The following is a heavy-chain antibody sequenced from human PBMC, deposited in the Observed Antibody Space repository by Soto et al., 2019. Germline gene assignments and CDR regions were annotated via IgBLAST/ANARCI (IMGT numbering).Heavy chain of an antibody. J-gene: IGHJ6*02. V-gene: IGHV4-59*01. CDR3: ARNFKGMVYAITQPYYYGMDV. Sequence: SETLSLTCTVSGGSISSYYWSWIRQPPGKGLEWIGYIYYSGSTNYNPSLKSRVTISVDTSKNQFSLKLSSVTAADTAVYYCARNFKGMVYAITQPYYYGMDVWGQGTTVTVSS. D-gene: IGHD2-8*01. CDR1: GGSISSYY. CDR2: IYYSGST.